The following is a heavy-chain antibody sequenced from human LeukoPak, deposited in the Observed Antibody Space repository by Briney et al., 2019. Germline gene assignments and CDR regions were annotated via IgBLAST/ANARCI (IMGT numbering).Heavy chain of an antibody. Sequence: PSETLSLTCAVYGGSFSGYYWSWIRQPPGKGLEWIGEINHSGSTNYNPSLKSRVTISVDTSKNQFSLKLSSVTAADTAVYYCARAGYYYDSSSYYSFDSWGQGTLVTVSS. CDR2: INHSGST. V-gene: IGHV4-34*01. CDR3: ARAGYYYDSSSYYSFDS. CDR1: GGSFSGYY. D-gene: IGHD3-22*01. J-gene: IGHJ4*02.